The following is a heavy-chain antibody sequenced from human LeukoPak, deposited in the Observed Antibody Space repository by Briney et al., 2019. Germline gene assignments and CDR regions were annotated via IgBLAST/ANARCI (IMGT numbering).Heavy chain of an antibody. Sequence: ASVKVSCKASGYIFTSYYMHWMRQAPGQGLEWLGMIIPTGGSTTYAHKFQGRVTMTRDTSTSTVYMELSSLRSEDTAVYYCARAYSGWPSDYWGQGTLVTVSS. D-gene: IGHD6-19*01. CDR1: GYIFTSYY. J-gene: IGHJ4*02. V-gene: IGHV1-46*01. CDR2: IIPTGGST. CDR3: ARAYSGWPSDY.